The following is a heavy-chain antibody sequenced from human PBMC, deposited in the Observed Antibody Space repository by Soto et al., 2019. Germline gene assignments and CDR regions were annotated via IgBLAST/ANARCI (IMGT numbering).Heavy chain of an antibody. CDR3: ASGPGEYYGSGSYGGGMDV. CDR2: IIPIFGTA. V-gene: IGHV1-69*13. D-gene: IGHD3-10*01. CDR1: GGTFSSYS. J-gene: IGHJ6*02. Sequence: SVKVSCKASGGTFSSYSISWVRQAPGQGLEWMGGIIPIFGTANYAQKFQGRVTITADESTSTAYMELSSLRSEDTAVYYCASGPGEYYGSGSYGGGMDVWGQGTTVTVSS.